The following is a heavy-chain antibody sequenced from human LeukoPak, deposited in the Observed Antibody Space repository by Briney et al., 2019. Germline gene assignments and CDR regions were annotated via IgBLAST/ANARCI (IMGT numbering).Heavy chain of an antibody. D-gene: IGHD3-22*01. CDR2: INPNSGGT. CDR3: ARSKAYYYDSSGYYHAHDS. CDR1: GYTFTGYY. J-gene: IGHJ4*02. V-gene: IGHV1-2*02. Sequence: ASVKLSCKASGYTFTGYYMHWVRQAPGQGLEWMGWINPNSGGTNYAQKFQGRVTMTRDTSISTASMELSMLRSDDTAVYYCARSKAYYYDSSGYYHAHDSWGQGTLVTVSS.